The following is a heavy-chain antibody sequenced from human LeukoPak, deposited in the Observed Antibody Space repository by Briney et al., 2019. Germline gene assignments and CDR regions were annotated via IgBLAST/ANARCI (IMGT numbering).Heavy chain of an antibody. D-gene: IGHD2-2*02. Sequence: PSETLSLTCTVSGGSISSYYWSWIQQPPGKGLEWIGYIYYSGSTNYNPSLKSRVTISVDTSKNQFSLKLSSVTAADTAVYYCARAYGYCSSTSCYTESEELYYFDYWGQGTLVTVSS. J-gene: IGHJ4*02. CDR2: IYYSGST. V-gene: IGHV4-59*01. CDR3: ARAYGYCSSTSCYTESEELYYFDY. CDR1: GGSISSYY.